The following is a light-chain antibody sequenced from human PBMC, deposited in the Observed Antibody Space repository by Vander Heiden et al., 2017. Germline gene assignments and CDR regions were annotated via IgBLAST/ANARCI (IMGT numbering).Light chain of an antibody. Sequence: DLVITHSPESLAVSLGERATINCKSSQSVLSSSNNYNYLSWYQQKPGQPPKLLIYWASTRESGVPDRFSGSGSGTDFTLTISSLQAEDVAVYYCHQFYGAPLTFGGGTKVEIK. J-gene: IGKJ4*01. CDR1: QSVLSSSNNYNY. CDR3: HQFYGAPLT. V-gene: IGKV4-1*01. CDR2: WAS.